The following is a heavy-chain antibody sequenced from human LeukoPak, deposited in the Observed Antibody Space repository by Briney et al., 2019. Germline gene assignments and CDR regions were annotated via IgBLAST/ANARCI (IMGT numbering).Heavy chain of an antibody. Sequence: QPGGCLRLSCAASVFTFNNYRMHWVRQAPSKGLEWVAVISHDGSNKYYADSVKGRFTISRDNSKNTLYLQMDSLRVEDTAVYYCAKWLYSGKYWTGKDYFDYWGQGTLVTVSS. CDR1: VFTFNNYR. V-gene: IGHV3-30*18. D-gene: IGHD1-26*01. CDR3: AKWLYSGKYWTGKDYFDY. J-gene: IGHJ4*02. CDR2: ISHDGSNK.